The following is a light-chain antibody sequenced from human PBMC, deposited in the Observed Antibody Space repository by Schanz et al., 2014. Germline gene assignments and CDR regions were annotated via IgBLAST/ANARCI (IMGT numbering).Light chain of an antibody. V-gene: IGLV2-11*01. CDR1: SSDVGTYNY. CDR2: DVS. J-gene: IGLJ2*01. CDR3: SSYAGGNNLV. Sequence: QSALTQPRSVSGSPGQSVTISCTGTSSDVGTYNYVSWYQQHPGKAPKLMIYDVSKRPSGVPDRFSGSKSGNTASLTISGLQAEDEADYYCSSYAGGNNLVFGGGTKLTVL.